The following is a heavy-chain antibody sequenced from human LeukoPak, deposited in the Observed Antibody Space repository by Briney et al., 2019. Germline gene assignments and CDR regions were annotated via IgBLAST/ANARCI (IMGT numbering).Heavy chain of an antibody. CDR1: GGSFSRSDYY. J-gene: IGHJ5*02. CDR2: LYFSGST. CDR3: ARQKLRNWFDP. Sequence: SETLSLTCTVSGGSFSRSDYYWGWIRQPPGEGLEWIGSLYFSGSTYYNPSLKSRVTISVDTSKNQFSLKLSSVTAADTAVYYCARQKLRNWFDPWGQGTLVTVSS. V-gene: IGHV4-39*01. D-gene: IGHD2-15*01.